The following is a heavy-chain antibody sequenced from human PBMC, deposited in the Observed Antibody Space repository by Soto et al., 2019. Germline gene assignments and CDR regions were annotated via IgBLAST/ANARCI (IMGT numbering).Heavy chain of an antibody. Sequence: PSETLSLTCTVSGDSISTSYWTWIRQPPGKGLEWIGYIYYSGSTNSNPSLKSRVTISVDTSKNQFSLKLSSVTAADTAVYYCARIPVGATGTYYYYYMDVWGQGTTVTVSS. J-gene: IGHJ6*02. D-gene: IGHD1-26*01. CDR2: IYYSGST. CDR3: ARIPVGATGTYYYYYMDV. CDR1: GDSISTSY. V-gene: IGHV4-59*01.